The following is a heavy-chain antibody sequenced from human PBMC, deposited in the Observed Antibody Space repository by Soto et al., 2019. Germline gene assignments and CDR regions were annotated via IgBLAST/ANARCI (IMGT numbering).Heavy chain of an antibody. V-gene: IGHV4-39*02. CDR3: AREGGYVDY. CDR2: IDESGDS. CDR1: GGPIRSSSHY. Sequence: SETLSLTCTVSGGPIRSSSHYWGWIRESPGTGLEWIGSIDESGDSYYNPSLKSRVTIFVDTSKNQFSLKLISVTGADSAIYYCAREGGYVDYWGQGTLVTVSS. D-gene: IGHD1-1*01. J-gene: IGHJ4*02.